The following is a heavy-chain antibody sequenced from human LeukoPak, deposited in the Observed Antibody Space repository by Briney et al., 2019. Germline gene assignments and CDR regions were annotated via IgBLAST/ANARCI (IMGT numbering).Heavy chain of an antibody. V-gene: IGHV4-59*01. CDR1: GGSISSYY. CDR3: ARELKVGNTGYYFDY. D-gene: IGHD2/OR15-2a*01. J-gene: IGHJ4*02. Sequence: PSETLSLTCTVSGGSISSYYWSWIRQPPGKGLEWIGYIYYSGSTNYNPSLKSRVTISVDTSKNQFSLKLSSVTAADTAVYYCARELKVGNTGYYFDYWGQGTLVTVSP. CDR2: IYYSGST.